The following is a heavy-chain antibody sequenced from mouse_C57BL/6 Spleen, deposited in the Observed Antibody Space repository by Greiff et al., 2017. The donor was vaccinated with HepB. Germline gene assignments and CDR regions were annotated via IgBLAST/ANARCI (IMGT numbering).Heavy chain of an antibody. D-gene: IGHD4-1*01. CDR3: ARSGTNWPWFAY. V-gene: IGHV1-82*01. Sequence: VQLQQSGPELVKPGASVKISCKASGYAFSSSWMNWVKQRPGKGLEWIGRIYPGDGDTNYNGKFKGKATLTADKSSSTAYMQLSSLTSEDSAVYFWARSGTNWPWFAYWGQGTLVTVSA. CDR2: IYPGDGDT. J-gene: IGHJ3*01. CDR1: GYAFSSSW.